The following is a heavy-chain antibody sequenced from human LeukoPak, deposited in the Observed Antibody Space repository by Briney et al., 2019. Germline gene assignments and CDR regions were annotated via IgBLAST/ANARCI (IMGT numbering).Heavy chain of an antibody. CDR1: GFTFSDYW. D-gene: IGHD1-14*01. CDR2: INTSGSST. CDR3: ARSNHADDF. J-gene: IGHJ4*02. V-gene: IGHV3-74*03. Sequence: GGSLRLSCAASGFTFSDYWMHWVRQVPGKGLVWASRINTSGSSTTYAESVKGRFTISRDNAKNTLYLQMDSLRAEDTGVYYCARSNHADDFWGQGTLVTVSS.